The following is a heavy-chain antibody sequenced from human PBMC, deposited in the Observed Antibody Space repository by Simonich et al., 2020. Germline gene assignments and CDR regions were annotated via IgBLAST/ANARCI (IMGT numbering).Heavy chain of an antibody. J-gene: IGHJ3*02. CDR3: ASTLFTASSSFAFDI. CDR2: IYYSGST. V-gene: IGHV4-39*01. Sequence: QLQLQESGPGLVKPSETLSLTCTVSGGSISSSSYYWGWIRQPPGKGLEWIGSIYYSGSTYYNPSLKSRVTISVDTSKNQFSLKLSSVTAADTAVYYCASTLFTASSSFAFDIWGQGTMVTVSS. D-gene: IGHD6-6*01. CDR1: GGSISSSSYY.